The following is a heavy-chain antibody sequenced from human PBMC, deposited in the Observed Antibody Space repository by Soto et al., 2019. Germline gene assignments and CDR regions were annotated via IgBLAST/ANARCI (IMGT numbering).Heavy chain of an antibody. Sequence: QVQLQESGPGLVKPSQTLSLTCTVSGGSISSGGYYWSWIRQHPGKGLEWIGYIYYSGSTYYNPSLKGRVTISVDTSKNQFSLKLSSVTAADTAVYYCARARDLSKYYYDSSGYPALDYWGQGTLVTVSS. D-gene: IGHD3-22*01. V-gene: IGHV4-31*03. CDR2: IYYSGST. CDR3: ARARDLSKYYYDSSGYPALDY. CDR1: GGSISSGGYY. J-gene: IGHJ4*02.